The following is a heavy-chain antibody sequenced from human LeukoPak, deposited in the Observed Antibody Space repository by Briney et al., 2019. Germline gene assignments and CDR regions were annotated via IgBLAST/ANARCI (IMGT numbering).Heavy chain of an antibody. V-gene: IGHV3-20*04. D-gene: IGHD2-2*02. CDR3: ARCSRSSTDCYSAFDI. J-gene: IGHJ3*02. CDR1: GFIFSSYA. Sequence: GGSLRLSCAASGFIFSSYAMNWVRQAPGKGLEWVSAITNWNGGSTGYADSVRGRFTISRDNAKNSLYLQMNSLRAEDTALYYCARCSRSSTDCYSAFDIWGQGTMVTVSS. CDR2: ITNWNGGST.